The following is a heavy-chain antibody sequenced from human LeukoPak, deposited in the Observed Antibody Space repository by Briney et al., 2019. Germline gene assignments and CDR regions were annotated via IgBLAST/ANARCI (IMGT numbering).Heavy chain of an antibody. CDR3: ARGDVPISYYYGSGSNGYYYYMDV. V-gene: IGHV1-46*01. J-gene: IGHJ6*03. Sequence: ASVKVSCKASGYTFTSYYMHWVRQAPGQGLEWMGIINPSGGSTSYAQKFQGRVTITADKSTSTAYMELSSLRSEDMAVYYCARGDVPISYYYGSGSNGYYYYMDVWGKGTTVTVSS. CDR1: GYTFTSYY. D-gene: IGHD3-10*01. CDR2: INPSGGST.